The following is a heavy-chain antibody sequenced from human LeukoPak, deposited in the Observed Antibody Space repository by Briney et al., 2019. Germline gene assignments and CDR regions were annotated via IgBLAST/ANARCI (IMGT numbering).Heavy chain of an antibody. D-gene: IGHD3-3*01. J-gene: IGHJ3*02. CDR1: GYSFTSYW. V-gene: IGHV5-51*01. Sequence: GESLKISCEGSGYSFTSYWIDWVRQMPGKGLEWMGIIYPGYSDTRYSPSFQGQVTISADKSISTAYLQWSSLKASDTAMYYCASSRITIFGVVIVGAFDIWGQGTMVTVSS. CDR3: ASSRITIFGVVIVGAFDI. CDR2: IYPGYSDT.